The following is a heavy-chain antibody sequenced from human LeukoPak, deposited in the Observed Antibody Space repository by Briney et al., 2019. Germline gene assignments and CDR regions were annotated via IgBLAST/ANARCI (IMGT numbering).Heavy chain of an antibody. J-gene: IGHJ4*02. D-gene: IGHD6-19*01. CDR2: IKQDGSEK. CDR1: GLTFSSFW. Sequence: GGSLRLSCAASGLTFSSFWMSWVRQAPGKGLEWVANIKQDGSEKYYVDSVKGRFTISRDNAKNSLYLQMNSLRAEDTAVYYCARNSGWSYYFDYWGQGTLVTVSS. CDR3: ARNSGWSYYFDY. V-gene: IGHV3-7*01.